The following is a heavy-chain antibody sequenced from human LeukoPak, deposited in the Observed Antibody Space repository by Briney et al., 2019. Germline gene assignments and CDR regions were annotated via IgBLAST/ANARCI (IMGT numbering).Heavy chain of an antibody. Sequence: GESLKISCKASGYSFTTYWIGWVRQVPGKGLEWVGIIYPADSTAKYSPSFQGQVTISVDKSISTAYLQWSSLKASDTAMYYCARGRRWFDPWGQGTLVTVSS. CDR3: ARGRRWFDP. CDR2: IYPADSTA. V-gene: IGHV5-51*01. CDR1: GYSFTTYW. D-gene: IGHD6-25*01. J-gene: IGHJ5*02.